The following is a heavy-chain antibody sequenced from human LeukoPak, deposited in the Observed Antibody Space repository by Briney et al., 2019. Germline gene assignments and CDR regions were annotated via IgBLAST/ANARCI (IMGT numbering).Heavy chain of an antibody. CDR2: IYHSGST. J-gene: IGHJ4*02. CDR3: ASGDYNYFDY. V-gene: IGHV4-4*02. Sequence: GSLRLSCAASGFTFSNAWMSWVRQAPGKGLEWIGEIYHSGSTNYNPSLKSRVTISLDMPKNQFSLKLNSVTAADTAVYYCASGDYNYFDYWGQGTLVTVSS. CDR1: GFTFSNAW. D-gene: IGHD4-17*01.